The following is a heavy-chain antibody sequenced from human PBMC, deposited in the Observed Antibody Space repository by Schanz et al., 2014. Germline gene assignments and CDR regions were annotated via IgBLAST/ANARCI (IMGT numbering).Heavy chain of an antibody. CDR1: GFIFGSSV. CDR2: INSVGSNT. Sequence: EVQLLESGGGLIQPGGSLRLSCAASGFIFGSSVMAWVRQAPGKGLVWVARINSVGSNTDYADSVKGRFTISRDNAKSSLYLQMNSLRVEDTAVYYCAASSGWHPSTDYWGQGTLVTVSS. D-gene: IGHD6-19*01. V-gene: IGHV3-74*02. J-gene: IGHJ4*02. CDR3: AASSGWHPSTDY.